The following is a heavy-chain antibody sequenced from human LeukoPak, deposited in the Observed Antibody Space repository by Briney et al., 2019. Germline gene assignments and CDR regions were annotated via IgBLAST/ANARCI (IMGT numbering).Heavy chain of an antibody. D-gene: IGHD4-11*01. CDR1: DDSITMYY. V-gene: IGHV4-59*01. J-gene: IGHJ6*03. Sequence: SETLSLTCTVSDDSITMYYWTWIRQPPGKGLEWIGYVDHTGSTKFNPSLNGRVSISRDTSRNFFSLRLRSVTAADTAVYFCARGRVSSSTWYSTYYYFFYMDFWGKGTTVTVSS. CDR2: VDHTGST. CDR3: ARGRVSSSTWYSTYYYFFYMDF.